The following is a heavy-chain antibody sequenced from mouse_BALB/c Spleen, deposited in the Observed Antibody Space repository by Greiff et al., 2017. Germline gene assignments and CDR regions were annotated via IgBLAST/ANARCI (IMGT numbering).Heavy chain of an antibody. CDR2: ILPGSGST. CDR3: ARRTDYYAMDY. CDR1: GYTFSSYW. V-gene: IGHV1-9*01. J-gene: IGHJ4*01. Sequence: QVQLQQSGAELMKPGASVKISCKATGYTFSSYWIEWVKQRPGHGLEWIGEILPGSGSTNYNEKFKGKATFTADTSSNTAYMQLSSLTSEDSAVYYCARRTDYYAMDYWGQGTSVTVSS. D-gene: IGHD4-1*01.